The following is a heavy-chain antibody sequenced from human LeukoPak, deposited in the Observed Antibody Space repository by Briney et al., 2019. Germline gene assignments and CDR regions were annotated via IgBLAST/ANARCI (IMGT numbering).Heavy chain of an antibody. CDR2: ISRSSSTI. J-gene: IGHJ6*03. Sequence: GGSLRLSCAASGFTFNKYGMNWVRQAPGKGLEWVSYISRSSSTIYYADSVKGRFTISRDNAKNSLYLQMNSLRGEDTAVYYCARDDHYYYYYMDVWGKGTTVTVSS. CDR1: GFTFNKYG. V-gene: IGHV3-48*01. CDR3: ARDDHYYYYYMDV.